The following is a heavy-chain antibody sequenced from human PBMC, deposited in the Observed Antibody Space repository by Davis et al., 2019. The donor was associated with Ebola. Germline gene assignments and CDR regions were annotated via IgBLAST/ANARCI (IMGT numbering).Heavy chain of an antibody. CDR3: ARGLQNNYYYYATDV. CDR2: IQYSGST. D-gene: IGHD4-11*01. V-gene: IGHV4-59*08. J-gene: IGHJ6*02. Sequence: MPSETLSLTCTVSGGSISSYYWSWIRQPPGKGLECIGYIQYSGSTNYNPSLKSRATISVDTSKNQFSLKLRSVTAADTAVYYCARGLQNNYYYYATDVWGQGTTVTVSS. CDR1: GGSISSYY.